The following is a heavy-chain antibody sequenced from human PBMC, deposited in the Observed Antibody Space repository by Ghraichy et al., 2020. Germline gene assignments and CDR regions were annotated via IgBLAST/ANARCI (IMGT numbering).Heavy chain of an antibody. V-gene: IGHV1-18*01. CDR1: GYTFISYG. J-gene: IGHJ4*02. CDR2: ISAYSGQT. CDR3: ARDNGPGYSTSRNDY. Sequence: ASVKVSCKASGYTFISYGISWVRQALGQGLEWMAWISAYSGQTDYAQHFQGRVTLTTDTSTRTAYMEVRSLRSDDTAVYYCARDNGPGYSTSRNDYWGQGTLVTVSS. D-gene: IGHD2-2*01.